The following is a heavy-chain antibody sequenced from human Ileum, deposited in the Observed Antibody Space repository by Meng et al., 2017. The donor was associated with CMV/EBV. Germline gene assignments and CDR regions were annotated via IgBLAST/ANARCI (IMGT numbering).Heavy chain of an antibody. Sequence: ASVKVSCKTSGFVFNDYFLHWVRQAPGEPLEWMGRSHPRPEDNTYAQKFAGRVSMTKDRSIDTAYMELTGLTSDDTALYYCARDIITAGQTGSFLDQWGQGTPVTVSS. CDR3: ARDIITAGQTGSFLDQ. J-gene: IGHJ1*01. CDR2: SHPRPEDN. CDR1: GFVFNDYF. D-gene: IGHD1-1*01. V-gene: IGHV1-2*06.